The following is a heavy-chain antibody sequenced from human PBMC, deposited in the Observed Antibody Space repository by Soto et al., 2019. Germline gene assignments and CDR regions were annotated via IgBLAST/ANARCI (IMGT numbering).Heavy chain of an antibody. V-gene: IGHV3-30*18. J-gene: IGHJ4*02. CDR1: GFTFSSYG. CDR2: ISYDGSNK. Sequence: GGSLRLSCAASGFTFSSYGMHWVRQAPGKGLEWVAVISYDGSNKYYAESVKGRFTISRDNSKNTLYLQMNSLRAEDTAVYYCAKMVTMIVVAPDYWGQGTLVTVSS. D-gene: IGHD3-22*01. CDR3: AKMVTMIVVAPDY.